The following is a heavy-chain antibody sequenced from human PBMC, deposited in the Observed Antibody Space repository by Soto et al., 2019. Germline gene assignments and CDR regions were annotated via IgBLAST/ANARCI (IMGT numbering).Heavy chain of an antibody. CDR2: IYHSGST. Sequence: QLQLRESGSGLVKPSQTLSLTCAVSGGSISSGGYSWSWIRQPPGKGLEWIGYIYHSGSTYYNPSLKSRVTISVDRSKNQFSLKLSSVTAADTAVYYCARGGSSDWGQGTLVTVSS. V-gene: IGHV4-30-2*01. J-gene: IGHJ4*02. CDR3: ARGGSSD. CDR1: GGSISSGGYS.